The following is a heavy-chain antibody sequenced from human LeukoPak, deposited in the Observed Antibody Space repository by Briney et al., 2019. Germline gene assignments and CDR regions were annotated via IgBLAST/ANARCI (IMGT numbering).Heavy chain of an antibody. CDR3: ARGHGDYFGWFDP. Sequence: ASVKVSCKASGYTFTGYYMHWVRQAPGQGLEWMGWINPNSGGTNYAQKFQGRITMTRDTSISTAYMELRRLRSDDAAVYDCARGHGDYFGWFDPWGQGTLVTVSS. D-gene: IGHD4-17*01. CDR1: GYTFTGYY. V-gene: IGHV1-2*02. CDR2: INPNSGGT. J-gene: IGHJ5*02.